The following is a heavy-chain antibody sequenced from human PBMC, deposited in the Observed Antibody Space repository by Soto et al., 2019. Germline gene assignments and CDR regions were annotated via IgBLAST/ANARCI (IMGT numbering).Heavy chain of an antibody. J-gene: IGHJ6*02. Sequence: GGSLRLSCAASEFTFSNYAMHWVRQAPGKGLQWLAVISYDGNNKYYADSVKGRFTISRDNSKNTLYLQMNSLRAEDTAVYYCARDVGGLGEPSMDVWGQGTTVTVSS. V-gene: IGHV3-30*03. CDR2: ISYDGNNK. D-gene: IGHD1-26*01. CDR3: ARDVGGLGEPSMDV. CDR1: EFTFSNYA.